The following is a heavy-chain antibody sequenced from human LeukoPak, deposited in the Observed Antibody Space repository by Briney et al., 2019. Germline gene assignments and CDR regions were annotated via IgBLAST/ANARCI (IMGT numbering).Heavy chain of an antibody. CDR3: ARVATMIVVAGWFDP. D-gene: IGHD3-22*01. V-gene: IGHV1-18*01. Sequence: GASVKVSCKASGYIFTNYGITWVRQAPGQGLEWMGWISGYNGNTNYAQKLQGRVTMTTDTSTSTAYMELRSLRSDDTAVYYCARVATMIVVAGWFDPWGQGTLVTVSS. CDR2: ISGYNGNT. J-gene: IGHJ5*02. CDR1: GYIFTNYG.